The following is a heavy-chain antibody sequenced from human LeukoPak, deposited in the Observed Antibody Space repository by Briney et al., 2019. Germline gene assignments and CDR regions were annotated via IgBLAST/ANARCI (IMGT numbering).Heavy chain of an antibody. V-gene: IGHV4-4*09. D-gene: IGHD6-19*01. Sequence: SETLSLTCAVSGDSIRSDRWNWIRQIPGKGLEWIAYIYHTATTNYNHSFRTRVTMSLDTSNNQFSLRLTSVTAADTAVYYCARTPARSGWAYYFDYWGQGALVTVSS. CDR3: ARTPARSGWAYYFDY. J-gene: IGHJ4*02. CDR1: GDSIRSDR. CDR2: IYHTATT.